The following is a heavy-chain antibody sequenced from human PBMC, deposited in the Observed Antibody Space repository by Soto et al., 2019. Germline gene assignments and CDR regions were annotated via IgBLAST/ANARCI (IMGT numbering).Heavy chain of an antibody. Sequence: PGGSLRLSCTASVFTFGDYAMRWVRQSPGKGLEWVGFIRSKAYGGTTEYAASVKGRFTISRDDSKSIAYLQMNSLKTEDTAVYYCTRDTKPQYSGSYYLDYWGQGTLVTVSS. CDR2: IRSKAYGGTT. CDR3: TRDTKPQYSGSYYLDY. V-gene: IGHV3-49*04. CDR1: VFTFGDYA. J-gene: IGHJ4*02. D-gene: IGHD1-26*01.